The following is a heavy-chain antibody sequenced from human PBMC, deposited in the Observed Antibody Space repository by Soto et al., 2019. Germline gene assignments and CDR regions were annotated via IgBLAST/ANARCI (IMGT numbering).Heavy chain of an antibody. J-gene: IGHJ5*02. CDR3: ARVNDFWTGYYSTNWFDP. CDR2: IYYSGST. CDR1: GGSISNFY. Sequence: SETLSLTCTVSGGSISNFYWSWIRQPPGKGLEWIGYIYYSGSTNHNPSLKRRVTISVDTSKNQFSLKLSSVTAADTAVYYCARVNDFWTGYYSTNWFDPWGQGTLVTVSS. V-gene: IGHV4-59*01. D-gene: IGHD3-3*01.